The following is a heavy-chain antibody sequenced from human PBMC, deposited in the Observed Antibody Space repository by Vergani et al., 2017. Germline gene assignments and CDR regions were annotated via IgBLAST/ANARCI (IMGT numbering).Heavy chain of an antibody. CDR1: GDIFNNYT. CDR3: ARVSPGDNSGWEPFDY. CDR2: IIPIIRLA. J-gene: IGHJ4*02. V-gene: IGHV1-69*02. D-gene: IGHD6-19*01. Sequence: QVHLEQSGTEVKKPGSSVKVSCKVSGDIFNNYTVTWVGQAPGQGLEWMGRIIPIIRLATSAQKFQDRVKITGDTSTNTVYMEMNNLRSEDTAVYYCARVSPGDNSGWEPFDYWGQGTLVTVSS.